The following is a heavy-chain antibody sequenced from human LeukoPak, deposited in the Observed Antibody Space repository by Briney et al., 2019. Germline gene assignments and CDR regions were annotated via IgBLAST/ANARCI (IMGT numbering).Heavy chain of an antibody. CDR3: AKEPITIFGVVNLFDY. V-gene: IGHV3-23*01. D-gene: IGHD3-3*01. CDR2: ISGSGGST. Sequence: GGSLRLSCAASGFTFSSYAMSWVRQAPGKGLEWVSAISGSGGSTYYADSVKGRFTISRDNSKSTLYLQMNSLRAEDTAVYYCAKEPITIFGVVNLFDYWGQGTLVTVSS. J-gene: IGHJ4*02. CDR1: GFTFSSYA.